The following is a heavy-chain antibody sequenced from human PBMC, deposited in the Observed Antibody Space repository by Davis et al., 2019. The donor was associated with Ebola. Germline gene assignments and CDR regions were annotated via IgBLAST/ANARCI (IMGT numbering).Heavy chain of an antibody. V-gene: IGHV1-69*13. Sequence: SVKVSCKASGYTFTSYSISWVRQAPGQGLEWMGGIIPIFGTANYAQKFQGRVTITADESTSTAYMELSSLRSEDTAVYYCARLGHYGDRNQTDYWGQGTLVTVSS. CDR1: GYTFTSYS. CDR2: IIPIFGTA. J-gene: IGHJ4*02. D-gene: IGHD4-17*01. CDR3: ARLGHYGDRNQTDY.